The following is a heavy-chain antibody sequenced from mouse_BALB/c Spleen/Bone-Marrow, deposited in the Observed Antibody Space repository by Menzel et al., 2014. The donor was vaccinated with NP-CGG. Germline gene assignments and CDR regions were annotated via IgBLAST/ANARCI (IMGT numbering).Heavy chain of an antibody. Sequence: EVMLAESGGGLVKLGGSLKLSCAASGFTFSSYYMSWVRQTPEKRLELVAAINSNGGSTYYPDTVKGRFTISRDNAKNTLYLQMSSLKSEDTALYYCARQGYPYFDYWGQGTTLTVSS. J-gene: IGHJ2*01. D-gene: IGHD2-14*01. CDR2: INSNGGST. CDR1: GFTFSSYY. V-gene: IGHV5-6-2*01. CDR3: ARQGYPYFDY.